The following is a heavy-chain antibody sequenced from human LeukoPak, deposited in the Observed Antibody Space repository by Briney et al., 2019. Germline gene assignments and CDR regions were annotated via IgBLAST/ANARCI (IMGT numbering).Heavy chain of an antibody. V-gene: IGHV1-18*04. D-gene: IGHD2-8*01. CDR2: ISAYNGNT. J-gene: IGHJ5*02. CDR1: GYSFTGYY. CDR3: ARDSHQWWFDP. Sequence: GASVKVSCKASGYSFTGYYMHWVRQAPGQGLEWMGWISAYNGNTNYAQKLQGRVTMTTDTSTSTAYMELRSLRSDDTAVYYCARDSHQWWFDPWGQGTLVTVSS.